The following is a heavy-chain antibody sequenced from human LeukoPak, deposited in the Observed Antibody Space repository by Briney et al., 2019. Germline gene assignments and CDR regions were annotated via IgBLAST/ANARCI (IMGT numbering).Heavy chain of an antibody. J-gene: IGHJ4*02. CDR1: GFTFSSYT. D-gene: IGHD4-17*01. CDR3: TRGSYGDYDY. V-gene: IGHV3-21*01. Sequence: PGGSLRLSCAASGFTFSSYTMTWVRQAPGKGLEWVSSISVNSDDKPYADSVKGRFTISRDNAKNSLYLQMNSLGVDDTAVYYCTRGSYGDYDYWGQGSLVAVSS. CDR2: ISVNSDDK.